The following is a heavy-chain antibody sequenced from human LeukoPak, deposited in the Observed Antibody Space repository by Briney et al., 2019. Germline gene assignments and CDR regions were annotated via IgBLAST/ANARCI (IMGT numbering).Heavy chain of an antibody. CDR1: GDSVSSNSAT. Sequence: SQTLSLTCAISGDSVSSNSATWTWIRQSPSRGLEWLGRTYYRSKWYNDYAVSVKSRIVINPDTSKNQFSLQLKSVTPEDTAVYYCARGASSNSLYFDYWGQGTLVTVSS. CDR2: TYYRSKWYN. J-gene: IGHJ4*02. CDR3: ARGASSNSLYFDY. V-gene: IGHV6-1*01. D-gene: IGHD6-13*01.